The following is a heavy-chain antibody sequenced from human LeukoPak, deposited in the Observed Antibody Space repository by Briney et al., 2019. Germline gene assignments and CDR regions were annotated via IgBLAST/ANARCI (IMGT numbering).Heavy chain of an antibody. J-gene: IGHJ4*02. CDR2: ISSSGSTI. D-gene: IGHD3-10*01. V-gene: IGHV3-48*03. CDR3: ARDRGYGSGSYLY. Sequence: GGSLRLSCAASGFTFSSYEMNWVRQAPGKGLEWVSYISSSGSTIYYADSVKGRFTISRDNAKNSLHLQMNSLRAEDTAVYYCARDRGYGSGSYLYWGQGTLVTVSS. CDR1: GFTFSSYE.